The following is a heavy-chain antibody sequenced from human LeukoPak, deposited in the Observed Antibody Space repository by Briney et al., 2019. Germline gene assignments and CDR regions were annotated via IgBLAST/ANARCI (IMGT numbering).Heavy chain of an antibody. V-gene: IGHV3-30*18. CDR1: GFTFSSYG. D-gene: IGHD1-26*01. Sequence: GGSLRLSCAASGFTFSSYGMHWVRQAPGKGLEWLAVISFAGSHKFYADSVKGRFTISRDNSKNTLSLQMNSLRAEDTAVYYCAKDVRVGGGGMDVWGQGTPVTVSS. CDR2: ISFAGSHK. CDR3: AKDVRVGGGGMDV. J-gene: IGHJ6*02.